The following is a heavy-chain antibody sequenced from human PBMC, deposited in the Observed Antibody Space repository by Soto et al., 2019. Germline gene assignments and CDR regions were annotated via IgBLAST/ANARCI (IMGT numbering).Heavy chain of an antibody. CDR3: AIGGPTVTTNPLFGY. CDR2: SNPNSAGT. Sequence: QVHLVQSGAEVKKPGASVKVSCKASGYTFTDYHMHWVRQAPGQGLEWMGWSNPNSAGTKYAKKFQGRFSVTWYTSISTAYIELSSLISDDTAVYYCAIGGPTVTTNPLFGYWCQGTLVTVSS. J-gene: IGHJ4*02. D-gene: IGHD4-17*01. V-gene: IGHV1-2*02. CDR1: GYTFTDYH.